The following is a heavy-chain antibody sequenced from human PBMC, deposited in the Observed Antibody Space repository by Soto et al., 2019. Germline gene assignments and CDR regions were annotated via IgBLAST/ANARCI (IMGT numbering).Heavy chain of an antibody. CDR3: TRDLRLQGGYFDY. J-gene: IGHJ4*02. CDR1: GFTFGDYA. V-gene: IGHV3-49*04. D-gene: IGHD6-25*01. Sequence: SLRLSCTASGFTFGDYAMSWVRQAPGKGLEWVGFIRSKAYGGTTEYAASVKGRFTISRDDSKSIAYLQMNSLKTEDTAVYYCTRDLRLQGGYFDYWGQGTLVTVSS. CDR2: IRSKAYGGTT.